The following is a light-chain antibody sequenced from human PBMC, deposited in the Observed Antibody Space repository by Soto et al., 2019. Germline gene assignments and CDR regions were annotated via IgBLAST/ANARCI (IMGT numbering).Light chain of an antibody. CDR1: QSVRSN. CDR2: GAF. J-gene: IGKJ2*01. Sequence: EIVMTQSPATLSVSPGERATLSCRASQSVRSNLAWYQQKPGQAPRLLICGAFTRANGIPGRISGSGSGTEFTLTISSLQSEDFAVYYCLQYKNWPYTFGQGTKLEIK. CDR3: LQYKNWPYT. V-gene: IGKV3-15*01.